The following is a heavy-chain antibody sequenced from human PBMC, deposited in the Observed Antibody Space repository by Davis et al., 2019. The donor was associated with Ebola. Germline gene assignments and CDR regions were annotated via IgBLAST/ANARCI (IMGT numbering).Heavy chain of an antibody. Sequence: PGGSLRLSCQGSGYSFTSYWIGWVRQMPGKGLEWMGIIYPGDSDTRYSPSFLGQVTISADKSISTAYLQWRSLKASDTAMYFCARHRRAAGYFDYWGQGTLVTVSS. V-gene: IGHV5-51*01. CDR1: GYSFTSYW. CDR2: IYPGDSDT. CDR3: ARHRRAAGYFDY. J-gene: IGHJ4*02. D-gene: IGHD6-13*01.